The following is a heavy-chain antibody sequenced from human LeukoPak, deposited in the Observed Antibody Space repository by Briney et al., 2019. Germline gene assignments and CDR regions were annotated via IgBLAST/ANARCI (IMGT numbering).Heavy chain of an antibody. Sequence: GGSLRLSCAASGFTFSSYGMSWVRQAPGKGLEWVSAISSDSSYIYYADSLKRRLTISRDNAKNSLYLQIDSLRAEDTAVYYCASAPTDYVETSWYYFDYWGQGTLVTVSS. CDR3: ASAPTDYVETSWYYFDY. J-gene: IGHJ4*02. V-gene: IGHV3-21*01. D-gene: IGHD4-17*01. CDR2: ISSDSSYI. CDR1: GFTFSSYG.